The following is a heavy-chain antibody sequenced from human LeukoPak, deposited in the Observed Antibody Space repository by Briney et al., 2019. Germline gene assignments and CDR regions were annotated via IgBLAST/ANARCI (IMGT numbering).Heavy chain of an antibody. CDR1: GYSFTSYW. V-gene: IGHV1-69*01. D-gene: IGHD6-19*01. CDR3: ASAKTTYSSGWYYYYMDV. J-gene: IGHJ6*03. Sequence: KISCKGSGYSFTSYWISWVRQAPGQGLEWMGGIIPIFGTANYAQKFQGRVTITADESTSTAYMELSSLRSEDTAVYYCASAKTTYSSGWYYYYMDVWGKGTTVTVSS. CDR2: IIPIFGTA.